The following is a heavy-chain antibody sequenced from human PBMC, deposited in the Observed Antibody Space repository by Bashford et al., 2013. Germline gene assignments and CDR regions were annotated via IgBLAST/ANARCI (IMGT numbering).Heavy chain of an antibody. CDR2: INPNSGGT. J-gene: IGHJ6*04. CDR1: GYTFTGYY. CDR3: AKFRGRDYPYYHVDV. V-gene: IGHV1-2*06. D-gene: IGHD2-21*02. Sequence: ASVKVSCKASGYTFTGYYMHWVRQAPGQGLEWMGRINPNSGGTNYAQKFQGRVTMTRDTSISTAYMELSRLRAEDTALYYCAKFRGRDYPYYHVDVWGKGTTVTVSS.